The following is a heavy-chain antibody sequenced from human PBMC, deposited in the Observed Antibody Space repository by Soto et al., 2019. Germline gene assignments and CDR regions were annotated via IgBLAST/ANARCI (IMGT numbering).Heavy chain of an antibody. J-gene: IGHJ3*02. Sequence: PGGSLRLSCSASGFTFSNYSMNWVRQAPGKGLEWVSSISSSSSYIYYADSVKGRFTISRDNAKNSLYLQMNSLRAEDTAVYYCASMFDSSSWYADDAFDIWGQGTMVTVSS. D-gene: IGHD6-13*01. CDR2: ISSSSSYI. CDR1: GFTFSNYS. V-gene: IGHV3-21*01. CDR3: ASMFDSSSWYADDAFDI.